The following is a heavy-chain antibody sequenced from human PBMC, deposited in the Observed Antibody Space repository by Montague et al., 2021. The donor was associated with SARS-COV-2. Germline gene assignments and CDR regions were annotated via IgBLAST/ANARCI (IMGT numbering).Heavy chain of an antibody. J-gene: IGHJ3*02. CDR2: IHYSGST. CDR1: GGSVNSGSYS. V-gene: IGHV4-39*01. CDR3: ARRPGASYYVFWSGGFDI. D-gene: IGHD3-3*01. Sequence: SETLSLACTVSGGSVNSGSYSWDWIRQPPGKGLEWIGSIHYSGSTSYNPPLKSRVTISIDTSKNHFPLRVNSVTAADSAVYFCARRPGASYYVFWSGGFDIWGQGTMVTVS.